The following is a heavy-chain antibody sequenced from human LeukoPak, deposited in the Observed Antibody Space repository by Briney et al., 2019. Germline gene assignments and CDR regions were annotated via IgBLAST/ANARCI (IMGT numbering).Heavy chain of an antibody. D-gene: IGHD3-9*01. Sequence: GGSLRLSCATSGFIFSTYWMTWVRQAPGKGLEWVANINPDGGATHYGASVKGRFIISRDNAKNSLYLQLNSLRAEDTAVYYCARDVKDYDILTGYYLGNDYWGQGTLVAVSS. V-gene: IGHV3-7*01. CDR3: ARDVKDYDILTGYYLGNDY. J-gene: IGHJ4*02. CDR1: GFIFSTYW. CDR2: INPDGGAT.